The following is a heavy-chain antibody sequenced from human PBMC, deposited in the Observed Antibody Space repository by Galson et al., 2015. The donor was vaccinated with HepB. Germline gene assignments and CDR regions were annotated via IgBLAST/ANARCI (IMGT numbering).Heavy chain of an antibody. J-gene: IGHJ4*02. CDR3: ARFRISSWYDDYIDY. CDR1: GYTFTSYA. CDR2: INTNTGNP. V-gene: IGHV7-4-1*02. Sequence: SVKVSCKASGYTFTSYAMNWVRQAPGQGLEWMGWINTNTGNPTYAQGFTGRFVFSLDTSVSTAYLQISSLKAEDTAVYYCARFRISSWYDDYIDYWGQGTLATVSS. D-gene: IGHD6-13*01.